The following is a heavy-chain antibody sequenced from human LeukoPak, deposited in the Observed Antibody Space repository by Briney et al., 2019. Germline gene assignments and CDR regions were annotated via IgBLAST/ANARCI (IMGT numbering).Heavy chain of an antibody. CDR3: ARDPNYYYDSSGYPSGDY. J-gene: IGHJ4*02. V-gene: IGHV3-30*03. Sequence: GRSLRLSCAASGFTFSSYGMHWVRQAPGKGLEWVPVISYDGSNKYYEDSVKGRFTFSRDNSKNTLYLQMNSLRAEDSAVYYCARDPNYYYDSSGYPSGDYWGQGTLVTVSS. CDR2: ISYDGSNK. CDR1: GFTFSSYG. D-gene: IGHD3-22*01.